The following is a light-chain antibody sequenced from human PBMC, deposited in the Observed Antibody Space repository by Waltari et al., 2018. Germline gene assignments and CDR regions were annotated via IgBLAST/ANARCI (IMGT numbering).Light chain of an antibody. J-gene: IGLJ2*01. CDR3: CSYAHSSRVV. V-gene: IGLV2-23*01. Sequence: QSALTQPRSVSGSLGQSVTISCTGTGSDIGGYTYVSWYQQHPDKVPKLMIYEGTKRPSGVSNRFSGSKSGNTASLTISGLQAEDEADYHCCSYAHSSRVVFGGGTKVTVL. CDR2: EGT. CDR1: GSDIGGYTY.